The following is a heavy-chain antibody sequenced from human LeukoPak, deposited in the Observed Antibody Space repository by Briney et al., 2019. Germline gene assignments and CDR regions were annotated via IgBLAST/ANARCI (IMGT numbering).Heavy chain of an antibody. V-gene: IGHV1-8*03. Sequence: ASVKVSCKASGYTFTSYDINWVRQATGQRLEWMGWMNPNSGNTGYAQKFQGRVTITRNTSISTAYMELSSLRSEDTAVYYCARVCNWNYDPSDYYYYMDVWGKGTTVTVSS. J-gene: IGHJ6*03. CDR2: MNPNSGNT. D-gene: IGHD1-7*01. CDR1: GYTFTSYD. CDR3: ARVCNWNYDPSDYYYYMDV.